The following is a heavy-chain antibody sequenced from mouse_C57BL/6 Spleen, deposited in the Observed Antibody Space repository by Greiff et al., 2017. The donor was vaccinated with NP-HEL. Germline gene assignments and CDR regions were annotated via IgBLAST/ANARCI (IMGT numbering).Heavy chain of an antibody. V-gene: IGHV5-9*01. CDR1: GFTFSSYT. CDR2: ISGGGGNT. Sequence: EVQVVEPGGGLVKPGGSLKLSCAASGFTFSSYTMSWVRQTPEKRLEWVATISGGGGNTYYPDSVKGRFTISRDNANNTLYLQMSSLKTEDTALYYCARRAPQYSNYYEKYFDYWGQGTTLTVSS. J-gene: IGHJ2*01. CDR3: ARRAPQYSNYYEKYFDY. D-gene: IGHD2-5*01.